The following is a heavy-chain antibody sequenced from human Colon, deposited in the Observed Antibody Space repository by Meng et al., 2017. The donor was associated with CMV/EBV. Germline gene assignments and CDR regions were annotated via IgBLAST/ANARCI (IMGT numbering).Heavy chain of an antibody. CDR2: IRYDGSSS. Sequence: GGSLRLSCVGSGFTFSSYSMNWVRQAPGKGLEWVAFIRYDGSSSMYADSVRGRFSISRDNSKNTLYLQMKNLRPEDTALYYCAKVNTEYCSSLSCPKWGFDPWGQGTRVTVSS. V-gene: IGHV3-30*02. D-gene: IGHD2-2*01. CDR3: AKVNTEYCSSLSCPKWGFDP. CDR1: GFTFSSYS. J-gene: IGHJ5*02.